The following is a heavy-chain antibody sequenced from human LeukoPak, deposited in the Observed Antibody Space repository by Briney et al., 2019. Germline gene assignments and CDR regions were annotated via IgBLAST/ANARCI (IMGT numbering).Heavy chain of an antibody. CDR3: ARGIPDPGSSGRVGWSY. V-gene: IGHV1-2*02. J-gene: IGHJ4*02. Sequence: ASVKVSCKASGYTFTGYYMQWVRQAPGQGLEWMGWINPNSGGTNYAQKFQGRVTMTRDTSISTAYMELSRLRSDDTAVYYCARGIPDPGSSGRVGWSYWGQGTLVTVSS. CDR1: GYTFTGYY. D-gene: IGHD3-22*01. CDR2: INPNSGGT.